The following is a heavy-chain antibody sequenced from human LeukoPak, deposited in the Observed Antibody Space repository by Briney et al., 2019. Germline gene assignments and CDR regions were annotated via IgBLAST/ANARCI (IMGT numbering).Heavy chain of an antibody. Sequence: GSLGLSCAASGFTFSSYGMHWVRQAPGKGLEWVAVISYDGSNKYYADSVKGRFTISRDNSKNTLYLQMNSLRAEDTAVYYCAKDQEDYDFWSGYSFDYWGQGTLVTVSS. V-gene: IGHV3-30*18. J-gene: IGHJ4*02. CDR2: ISYDGSNK. CDR1: GFTFSSYG. D-gene: IGHD3-3*01. CDR3: AKDQEDYDFWSGYSFDY.